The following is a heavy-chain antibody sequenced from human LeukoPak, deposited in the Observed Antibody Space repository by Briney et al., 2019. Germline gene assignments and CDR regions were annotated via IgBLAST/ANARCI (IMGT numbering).Heavy chain of an antibody. V-gene: IGHV4-59*01. Sequence: SETLSLTCTVSGASTSAYYWSWIRHPPGKGLDWIGYIYNSGSANYNPSLQSRVTILIDTSKKQFSLKVSSVTAADTAVYYCAREAAVGTGGFDYWGQGTLVTVSS. CDR2: IYNSGSA. D-gene: IGHD6-13*01. J-gene: IGHJ4*02. CDR1: GASTSAYY. CDR3: AREAAVGTGGFDY.